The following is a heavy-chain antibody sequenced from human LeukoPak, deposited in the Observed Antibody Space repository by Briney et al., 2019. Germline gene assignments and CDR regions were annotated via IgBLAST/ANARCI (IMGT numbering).Heavy chain of an antibody. J-gene: IGHJ4*02. V-gene: IGHV3-23*01. D-gene: IGHD4-17*01. Sequence: GGSLRLSCAASVVTFSGKAVSAGRDAPGEGLKWIPVIGDRGDSTYYADSVEGRFIILRDNSKSTSNLQMTSPRSEDTALYLCTRGAYGDYNYWGQGTLVTVSS. CDR1: VVTFSGKA. CDR2: IGDRGDST. CDR3: TRGAYGDYNY.